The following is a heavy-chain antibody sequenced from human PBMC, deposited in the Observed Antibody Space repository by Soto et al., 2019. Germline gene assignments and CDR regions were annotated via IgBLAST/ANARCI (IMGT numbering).Heavy chain of an antibody. Sequence: EVQLLESGGGLVQPGGSLRLSCAASGFTFSSYAMSWVRQAPGKGLEWVSAISGSGGSTYYADSVKGRFTIYRDNSKNTLYLQMNSLRAEDTTVYYCAKDLDYYDSSGYPLNWFEPLGQGTPVTVSS. CDR2: ISGSGGST. V-gene: IGHV3-23*01. J-gene: IGHJ5*02. CDR3: AKDLDYYDSSGYPLNWFEP. CDR1: GFTFSSYA. D-gene: IGHD3-22*01.